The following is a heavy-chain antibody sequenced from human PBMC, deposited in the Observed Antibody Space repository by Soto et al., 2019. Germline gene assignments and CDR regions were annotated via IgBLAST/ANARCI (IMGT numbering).Heavy chain of an antibody. D-gene: IGHD6-19*01. CDR2: IYNTETF. J-gene: IGHJ4*02. V-gene: IGHV4-61*01. CDR1: GVSVSSGSFY. Sequence: SETLSLTCSVSGVSVSSGSFYWSWIRQPPGKGLEWIGFIYNTETFNYNPSLKSRVTLSVDASKHQFPLKLSSVTAADTAVYYCARVPLRYSSSHNFDSWGQGALVTVSS. CDR3: ARVPLRYSSSHNFDS.